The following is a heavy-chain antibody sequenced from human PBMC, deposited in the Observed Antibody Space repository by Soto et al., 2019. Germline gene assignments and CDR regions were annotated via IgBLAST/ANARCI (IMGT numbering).Heavy chain of an antibody. J-gene: IGHJ6*02. Sequence: EVKLVESGGGLVTPGGSLRLSCAASGFTFSNAWMNWVRQAPGKGLEWVGLIKMKSEGATRHYAAPVNGRSTISRDDSKSTLYLQMSSLKTEDTAVYYCTTLGSHYYYHNFDVWGQGTTVTVSS. CDR2: IKMKSEGATR. CDR1: GFTFSNAW. V-gene: IGHV3-15*07. CDR3: TTLGSHYYYHNFDV.